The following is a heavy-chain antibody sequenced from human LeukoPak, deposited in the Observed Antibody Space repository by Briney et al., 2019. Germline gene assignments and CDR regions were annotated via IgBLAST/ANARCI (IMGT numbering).Heavy chain of an antibody. D-gene: IGHD3-10*01. Sequence: PGGSLRLSCAASGFTFSSYAMSWVRQSPGKGLEWVSAISGSGGSTYYADSVKGRFTISRDNSNNTLHLQMNSLRAEDTAVYYCAKVPNPPQLLWFGEPLDYWGQGTLVTVSS. CDR1: GFTFSSYA. V-gene: IGHV3-23*01. CDR2: ISGSGGST. J-gene: IGHJ4*02. CDR3: AKVPNPPQLLWFGEPLDY.